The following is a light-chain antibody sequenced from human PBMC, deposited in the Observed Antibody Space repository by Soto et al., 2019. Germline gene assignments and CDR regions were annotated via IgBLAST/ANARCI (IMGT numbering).Light chain of an antibody. CDR3: QKYDSAPT. CDR1: QGIGNA. J-gene: IGKJ1*01. CDR2: IAS. Sequence: RVTITCRPSQGIGNALALYQQKPWTVPKLLIHIASTLQSGVPSRFSGSGSGTDFTLTISTLQPEDVASYYCQKYDSAPTFGPGTKVDIK. V-gene: IGKV1-27*01.